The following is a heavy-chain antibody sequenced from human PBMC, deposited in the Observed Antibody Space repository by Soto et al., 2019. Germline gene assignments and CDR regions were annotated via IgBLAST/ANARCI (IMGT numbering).Heavy chain of an antibody. V-gene: IGHV1-2*02. CDR3: ARSLATIGDRPDY. J-gene: IGHJ4*02. CDR2: INPNSGDA. Sequence: QVQLVQSGAEVKEPGASVRVSCKASGYTFTGYYIHWVRQAPGQGLEWMGWINPNSGDAKYAQKFQGRVTMTRDTSTAYMELSTLRTDDTAVYYCARSLATIGDRPDYWGQGTLVTVSS. CDR1: GYTFTGYY. D-gene: IGHD6-6*01.